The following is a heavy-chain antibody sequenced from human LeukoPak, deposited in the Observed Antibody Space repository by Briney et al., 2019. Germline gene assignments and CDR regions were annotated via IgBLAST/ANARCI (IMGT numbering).Heavy chain of an antibody. J-gene: IGHJ3*02. CDR1: GYTFTGYY. D-gene: IGHD3-22*01. CDR2: INPNSGGT. Sequence: VASVKVSCKASGYTFTGYYMHCVRQAPGQGLEWMGWINPNSGGTNYAQKFQGRVTMTRDTSISTAYMELSRLRSDDTAVYYCARAPSPYYYDSSGPRGAFDIWGQGTMVTVSS. CDR3: ARAPSPYYYDSSGPRGAFDI. V-gene: IGHV1-2*02.